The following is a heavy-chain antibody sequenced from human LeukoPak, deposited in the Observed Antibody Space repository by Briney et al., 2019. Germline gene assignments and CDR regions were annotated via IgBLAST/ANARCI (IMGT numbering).Heavy chain of an antibody. CDR1: GGSFSGYY. CDR2: INHSGST. V-gene: IGHV4-34*01. Sequence: SETLSLTCAVYGGSFSGYYWSWIRQPPGKGLEWIGEINHSGSTNYNPSLKSRVTISVDTSKNQFSLKLSSVAAADTAVYYCARRGITGTTRYWGQGTLVTVSS. CDR3: ARRGITGTTRY. J-gene: IGHJ4*02. D-gene: IGHD1-20*01.